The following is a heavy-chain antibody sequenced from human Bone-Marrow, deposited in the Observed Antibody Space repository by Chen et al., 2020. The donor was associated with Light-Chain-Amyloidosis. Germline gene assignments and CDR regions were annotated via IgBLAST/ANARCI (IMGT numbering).Heavy chain of an antibody. CDR2: IYPDDSDA. Sequence: EVQLEQSGPEVKKPGESLKISCKGSGYTFPNYWIGCVRQMPGKGLEWMGVIYPDDSDARYSPSFEGQVTISADKSIATAYLQWRSLKASDTAMYYCARRRDGYNVDYWGQGTLVTVSS. D-gene: IGHD5-12*01. CDR1: GYTFPNYW. CDR3: ARRRDGYNVDY. V-gene: IGHV5-51*01. J-gene: IGHJ4*02.